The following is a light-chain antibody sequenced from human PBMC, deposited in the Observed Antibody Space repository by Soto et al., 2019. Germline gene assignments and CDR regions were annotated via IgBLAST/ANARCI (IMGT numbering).Light chain of an antibody. CDR1: QSVSSSY. V-gene: IGKV3-20*01. CDR2: GAS. CDR3: QQYGSSPRT. Sequence: EIVLTQSPGTLSLSPGERATLSCRASQSVSSSYLAWYQQKPGHAPRLLIYGASSRATGLPDRFSGSGSGTDFTLTISRLEPEDFAVYYCQQYGSSPRTFGQGTKLEIK. J-gene: IGKJ2*01.